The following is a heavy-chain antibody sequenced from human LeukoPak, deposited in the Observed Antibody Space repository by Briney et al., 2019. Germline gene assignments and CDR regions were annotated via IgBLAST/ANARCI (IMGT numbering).Heavy chain of an antibody. CDR2: ISSSGSTI. J-gene: IGHJ4*02. V-gene: IGHV3-11*01. D-gene: IGHD4-17*01. Sequence: GGSLRLSCAASGFTFSDYYMSWIRQAPGKGLEWVSYISSSGSTIYYADSVKGRFTISRDNDKNSLYLQMNSLRAEDTAVYYCAPRTVTTYVDYWGQGTLVTVSS. CDR3: APRTVTTYVDY. CDR1: GFTFSDYY.